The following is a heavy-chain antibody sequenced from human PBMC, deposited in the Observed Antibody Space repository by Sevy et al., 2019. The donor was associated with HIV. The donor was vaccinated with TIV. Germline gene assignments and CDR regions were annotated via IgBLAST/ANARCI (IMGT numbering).Heavy chain of an antibody. CDR1: RFTFSSYW. CDR2: IKQDGSEK. CDR3: ARGPESPYYDILTGYYRGGELGDY. Sequence: GGSLRLSCAASRFTFSSYWMSWVRQAPGKGLEWVVNIKQDGSEKYYVDSVKGRFTISRDNAKNSLYLQMNSLRAEDTAVYYCARGPESPYYDILTGYYRGGELGDYWGQGTLVTVSS. V-gene: IGHV3-7*01. D-gene: IGHD3-9*01. J-gene: IGHJ4*02.